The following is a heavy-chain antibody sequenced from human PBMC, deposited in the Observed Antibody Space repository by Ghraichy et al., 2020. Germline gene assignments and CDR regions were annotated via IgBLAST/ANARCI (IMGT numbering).Heavy chain of an antibody. D-gene: IGHD3-10*01. V-gene: IGHV3-30*18. CDR1: GFTFSSYG. J-gene: IGHJ4*02. CDR3: AKDPRYAYHYGSGSYIDY. Sequence: GGSLRLSCAASGFTFSSYGMHWVRQAPGKGLEWVAVISYDGSNKYYADSVKGRFTISRDNSKNTLYLQMNSLRAEDTAVYYCAKDPRYAYHYGSGSYIDYWGQGTLVTVSS. CDR2: ISYDGSNK.